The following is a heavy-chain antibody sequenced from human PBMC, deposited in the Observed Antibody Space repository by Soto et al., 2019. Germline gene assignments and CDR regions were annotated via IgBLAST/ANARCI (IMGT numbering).Heavy chain of an antibody. V-gene: IGHV4-39*01. J-gene: IGHJ5*01. CDR1: GGSISSSSYY. D-gene: IGHD6-19*01. Sequence: SETLSLTCTVSGGSISSSSYYWGWIRQPPGKGLEWIGCIYYSGSTYYNPSLKSRVTISVDTSKNQFSLKLISVTAADTAVYYCARWVPSSSGWDSSSWLDSWDTVTMVTVCS. CDR2: IYYSGST. CDR3: ARWVPSSSGWDSSSWLDS.